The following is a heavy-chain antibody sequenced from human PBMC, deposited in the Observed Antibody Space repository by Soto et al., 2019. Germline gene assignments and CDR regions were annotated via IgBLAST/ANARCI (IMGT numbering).Heavy chain of an antibody. CDR3: ARHNGPLYVGYYYDMDV. V-gene: IGHV4-39*01. J-gene: IGHJ6*02. D-gene: IGHD3-16*01. CDR1: GGSISSSSYY. Sequence: QLQLQESGPGLVKPSETLSLTCTVSGGSISSSSYYWGWIRQPPGKGLEWIGSIYYSGYTYYNPSLKSRVTISVDTSKNQFSLKLSSVTAADMAVYYCARHNGPLYVGYYYDMDVWGQGTTVTVSS. CDR2: IYYSGYT.